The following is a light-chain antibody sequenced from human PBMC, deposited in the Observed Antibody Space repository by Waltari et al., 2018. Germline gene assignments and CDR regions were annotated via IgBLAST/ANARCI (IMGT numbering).Light chain of an antibody. CDR2: DVT. CDR3: TSQTLDGVVI. J-gene: IGLJ2*01. V-gene: IGLV2-14*03. Sequence: QSALTQPASVSGSPGQTITISCPGIGGAIGASGFVSWYQHLPGRAPQVIIYDVTARPSGVSHRFSASKSSNTASLTISGLQPEDEGDYYCTSQTLDGVVIFGGGTQVTV. CDR1: GGAIGASGF.